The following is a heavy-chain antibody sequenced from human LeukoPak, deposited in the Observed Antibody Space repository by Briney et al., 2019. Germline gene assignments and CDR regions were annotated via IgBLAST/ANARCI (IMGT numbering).Heavy chain of an antibody. CDR1: VGTFSRYA. CDR2: IIPIFGTT. V-gene: IGHV1-69*13. CDR3: ARSHDSGYDCFDY. Sequence: SLKVSCKASVGTFSRYAISWVRQAPGQGLEWMGGIIPIFGTTNYAQKFEGRVTITADESTCTAYMELSSLRSEVTAVYCCARSHDSGYDCFDYWGQGTLVTVSS. D-gene: IGHD5-12*01. J-gene: IGHJ4*02.